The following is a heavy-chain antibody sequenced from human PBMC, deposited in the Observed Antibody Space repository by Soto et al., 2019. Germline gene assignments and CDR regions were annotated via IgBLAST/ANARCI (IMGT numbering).Heavy chain of an antibody. V-gene: IGHV3-30*03. Sequence: QVRLVESGGGVVQPGKSLRLSCAASGFTFRINGIHWVRQAPGKGLEWVAGISFEGTNRYYADSVKGRFTISRDTSANTLYLQMNNLRLEDTAVYYCAREAIDEWGPYFDSWGQGTLVTVSS. CDR1: GFTFRING. CDR3: AREAIDEWGPYFDS. D-gene: IGHD1-26*01. CDR2: ISFEGTNR. J-gene: IGHJ4*02.